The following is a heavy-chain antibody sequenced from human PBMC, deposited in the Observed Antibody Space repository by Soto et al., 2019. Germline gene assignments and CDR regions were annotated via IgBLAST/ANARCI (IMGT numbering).Heavy chain of an antibody. CDR1: GGSISSSSYY. CDR3: ARRYSESYPILD. J-gene: IGHJ4*02. D-gene: IGHD1-26*01. CDR2: IYYSGST. Sequence: QLQLQESGPGLVKPSETLSLTGTVSGGSISSSSYYWSWIRQPPAKGLEWIGSIYYSGSTYYNPSLKSRVTISVDTSKNQFSLKLSSVTAADTAVYYCARRYSESYPILDWGQGTLVTVSS. V-gene: IGHV4-39*01.